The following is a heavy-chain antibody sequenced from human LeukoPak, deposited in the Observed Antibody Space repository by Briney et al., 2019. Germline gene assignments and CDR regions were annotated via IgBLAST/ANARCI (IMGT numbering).Heavy chain of an antibody. CDR1: GFTFSNYE. CDR2: ISSSGSDI. Sequence: GGSLRLSCAASGFTFSNYEMHWVRQAPGKGLEWVSYISSSGSDIYYADSVKGRFTISRDNSKNTLYLQMNSLRAEDTAVYYCAKEGDIAVAGPLDYWGQGTLVTVSS. V-gene: IGHV3-48*03. D-gene: IGHD6-19*01. J-gene: IGHJ4*02. CDR3: AKEGDIAVAGPLDY.